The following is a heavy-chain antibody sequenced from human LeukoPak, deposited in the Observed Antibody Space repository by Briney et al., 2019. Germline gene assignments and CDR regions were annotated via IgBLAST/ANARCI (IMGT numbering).Heavy chain of an antibody. Sequence: GGSLGLSCAASGFTLSSYSMSWVRQAPGKGLEWVSAISGSGRSTYYADSVKGRFTISRDNAKNSLYLQMNSLRAEDTAVYYCARDGLLWFGELFGAFDIWGQGTMVTVSS. CDR1: GFTLSSYS. CDR2: ISGSGRST. D-gene: IGHD3-10*01. V-gene: IGHV3-23*01. J-gene: IGHJ3*02. CDR3: ARDGLLWFGELFGAFDI.